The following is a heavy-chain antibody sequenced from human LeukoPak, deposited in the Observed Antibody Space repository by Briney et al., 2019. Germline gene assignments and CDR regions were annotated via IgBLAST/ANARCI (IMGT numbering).Heavy chain of an antibody. CDR2: ISGSGSST. CDR3: ARDFISAATFHS. J-gene: IGHJ4*02. Sequence: GGSLRLSCAASGFTFITYAMSWVRQAPGKGLEWVSAISGSGSSTYYADSVRGRFTISRDNSKNTLYLQMNSLRAEDTAVYYCARDFISAATFHSWGQGTRVTVSS. CDR1: GFTFITYA. V-gene: IGHV3-23*01. D-gene: IGHD6-25*01.